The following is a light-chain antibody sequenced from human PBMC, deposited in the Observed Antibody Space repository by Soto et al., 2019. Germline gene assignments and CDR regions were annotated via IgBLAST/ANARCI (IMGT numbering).Light chain of an antibody. J-gene: IGKJ5*01. V-gene: IGKV3-15*01. CDR1: HRLSGSD. CDR3: QQYNDLPTRT. CDR2: DQX. Sequence: EIVLTHSPGTLVLSPGQRATLSXRASHRLSGSDLAWYQQQPXXATRLXXXDQXTRATVIPARFIGSGSGKEFTLTLSSLQSEYFAVYYCQQYNDLPTRTFGQGTRLEIK.